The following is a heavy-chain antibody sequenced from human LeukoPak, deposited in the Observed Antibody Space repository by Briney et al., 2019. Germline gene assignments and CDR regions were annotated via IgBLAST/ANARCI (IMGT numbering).Heavy chain of an antibody. CDR3: ARALIVATTHHFDY. Sequence: PSQTLSLTCTVSGGSISRGGYYWSWIRQHPGEGLEWIGYIYYSGSTYYNPSLKSRVTISVDTSKNQFSLKLSSVTAADTAVYYCARALIVATTHHFDYWGQGTLVTVSS. V-gene: IGHV4-31*03. J-gene: IGHJ4*02. CDR2: IYYSGST. D-gene: IGHD5-12*01. CDR1: GGSISRGGYY.